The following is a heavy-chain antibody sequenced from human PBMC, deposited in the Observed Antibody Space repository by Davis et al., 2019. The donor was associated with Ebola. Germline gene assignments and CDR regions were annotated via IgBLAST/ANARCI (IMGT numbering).Heavy chain of an antibody. CDR2: ISGNGAHT. Sequence: PAGSLRLSCAASGFTFTNYAMTWVRQAPGEGPEWVAAISGNGAHTYYADSAKGRFTISRDNSKNTLYLHMNSLRAEDTAVYYCVKDHASWDYYGMDVWGKGTTVIVSS. D-gene: IGHD1-26*01. J-gene: IGHJ6*04. V-gene: IGHV3-23*01. CDR3: VKDHASWDYYGMDV. CDR1: GFTFTNYA.